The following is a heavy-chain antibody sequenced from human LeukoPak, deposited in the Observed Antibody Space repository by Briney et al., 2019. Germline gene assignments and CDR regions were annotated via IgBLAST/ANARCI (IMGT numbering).Heavy chain of an antibody. CDR2: IYYSGST. J-gene: IGHJ4*02. CDR1: GGSISSSSYY. D-gene: IGHD5-18*01. V-gene: IGHV4-39*01. Sequence: SETLSLTCTVSGGSISSSSYYWGWIRQPPGKGLEWIGSIYYSGSTYYNPSLKSRVTISVDTSKNQFSLKLSSVTAADTAVYYCASTRTWIQLWLRPGDFDYWGQGTLVTVSS. CDR3: ASTRTWIQLWLRPGDFDY.